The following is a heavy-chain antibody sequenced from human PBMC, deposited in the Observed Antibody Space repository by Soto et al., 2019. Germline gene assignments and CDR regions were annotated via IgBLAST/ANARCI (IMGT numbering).Heavy chain of an antibody. V-gene: IGHV3-23*01. D-gene: IGHD3-3*01. CDR1: GFTFSSYA. CDR3: AKVFVFTIREGFDY. J-gene: IGHJ4*02. Sequence: EVQLLESGGGLVQPGGSLRLSCAASGFTFSSYAMSWVRQAPGKGLEWVSAITGSGDSTYYADSVKGRFTVSIDNSKNTLYLQMNSLRAEDTAVYYCAKVFVFTIREGFDYWGLGTLVTVSS. CDR2: ITGSGDST.